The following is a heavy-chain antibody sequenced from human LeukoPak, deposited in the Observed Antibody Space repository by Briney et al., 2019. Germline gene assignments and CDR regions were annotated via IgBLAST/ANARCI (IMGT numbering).Heavy chain of an antibody. Sequence: ASVKVSCKASGYTFTSYGISWVRQAPGQGLEWMGWISAYNGNTNYAQKLQGRVTMTTDTSTSTAYMELRSLRSDDTAVYYCARVRSGYDYDYYYYMDVWGKGTTVTVSS. J-gene: IGHJ6*03. CDR2: ISAYNGNT. CDR1: GYTFTSYG. V-gene: IGHV1-18*01. D-gene: IGHD5-12*01. CDR3: ARVRSGYDYDYYYYMDV.